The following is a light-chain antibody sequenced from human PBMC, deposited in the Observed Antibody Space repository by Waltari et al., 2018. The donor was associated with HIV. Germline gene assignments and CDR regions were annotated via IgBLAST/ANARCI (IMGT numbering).Light chain of an antibody. J-gene: IGKJ4*01. CDR2: LAS. CDR3: QQTYTTPPT. Sequence: DIVMTQAPDSLAVSLGARATINCQSSQSVFFIYKKGNYIRWYQQKPGQPPKLIIYLASTRHACVPDRVSGRGSGTDFTHIISSLQDEDVVVYFCQQTYTTPPTFGGGTKGEI. CDR1: QSVFFIYKKGNY. V-gene: IGKV4-1*01.